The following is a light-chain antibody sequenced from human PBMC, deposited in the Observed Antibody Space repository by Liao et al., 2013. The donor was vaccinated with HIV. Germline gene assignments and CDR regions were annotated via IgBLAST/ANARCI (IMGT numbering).Light chain of an antibody. V-gene: IGLV3-1*01. CDR3: QAWDSNTEV. J-gene: IGLJ1*01. CDR2: QDT. Sequence: SFELTQPPSVSVSPGQTASITCSGDKLGDKYACWYQQKPGQSPVLVIYQDTKRPSGIPERFSGSNSGSTATLTISGTQAMDEADYYCQAWDSNTEVFGPGTKVTVL. CDR1: KLGDKY.